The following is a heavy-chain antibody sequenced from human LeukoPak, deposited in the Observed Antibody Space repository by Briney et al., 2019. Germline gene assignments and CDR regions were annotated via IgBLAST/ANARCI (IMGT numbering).Heavy chain of an antibody. D-gene: IGHD3-10*01. Sequence: GGSLRLSCAASGSTFSTYWMSWVRQAPGKGLEWVANIKRDGTEKYYVDSVKGRFTISRDNTKKTLYLQMNSLRAEDTAVYYCARGPLYDSGNYYPGDYWGQGTLVTVSS. CDR1: GSTFSTYW. J-gene: IGHJ4*02. CDR2: IKRDGTEK. V-gene: IGHV3-7*01. CDR3: ARGPLYDSGNYYPGDY.